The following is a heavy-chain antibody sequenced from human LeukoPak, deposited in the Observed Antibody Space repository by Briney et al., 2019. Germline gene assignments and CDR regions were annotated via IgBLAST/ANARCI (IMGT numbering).Heavy chain of an antibody. J-gene: IGHJ4*02. CDR1: GGSISSGGYS. Sequence: PSQTLSLTCAVSGGSISSGGYSWSWIRQPPGKGLEWIGYIYHSGSTYYNPSLKSRVTISVDTSKNQFSLKLSSVTAADTAVYYCAKDPHSSGYYPLFDYWGQGTLVTVSS. CDR3: AKDPHSSGYYPLFDY. D-gene: IGHD3-22*01. CDR2: IYHSGST. V-gene: IGHV4-30-2*02.